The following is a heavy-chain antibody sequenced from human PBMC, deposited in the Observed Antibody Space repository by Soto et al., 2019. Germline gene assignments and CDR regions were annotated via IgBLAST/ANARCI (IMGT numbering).Heavy chain of an antibody. CDR3: ARDPLWGTAMVLWYFDL. Sequence: QVQLVESGGGVVQPGRSLRLSCAASGFTFSGYALHWVRQAPGKGLEWVALISYDGSNKYYADSVKGRFTISRDNSKNTLYLQMTSLRAEDTAVYYCARDPLWGTAMVLWYFDLWGRGTLVTVSS. V-gene: IGHV3-30-3*01. CDR2: ISYDGSNK. J-gene: IGHJ2*01. CDR1: GFTFSGYA. D-gene: IGHD5-18*01.